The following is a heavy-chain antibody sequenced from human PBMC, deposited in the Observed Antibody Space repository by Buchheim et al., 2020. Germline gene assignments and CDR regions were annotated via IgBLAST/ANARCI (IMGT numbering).Heavy chain of an antibody. CDR1: GGSISGSSYY. Sequence: QLQLHESGPGLVKPSETLSLTCSVSGGSISGSSYYWGWIRQSPGQGLEWIGSMYYSGTTYYNPSLNGRVTISVDTSKNQFSLRLSSVTAADTAVFYCARQTWMTSLVDWHFSLWGRGAL. CDR3: ARQTWMTSLVDWHFSL. D-gene: IGHD5-12*01. V-gene: IGHV4-39*01. CDR2: MYYSGTT. J-gene: IGHJ2*01.